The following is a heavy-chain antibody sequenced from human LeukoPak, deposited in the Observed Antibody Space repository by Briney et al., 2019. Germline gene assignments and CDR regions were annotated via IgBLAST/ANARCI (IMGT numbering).Heavy chain of an antibody. J-gene: IGHJ4*02. CDR1: GYTFTSYY. V-gene: IGHV1-46*01. CDR3: AREALGGALDY. D-gene: IGHD3-16*01. CDR2: INPSGGNT. Sequence: SVKVSCKASGYTFTSYYMHWVRQAPGQGLEWMGIINPSGGNTSYAQKFQGRVTMTRDTSTSTVYMELSSLRSEDTAVYYCAREALGGALDYWGQGTLVTVSS.